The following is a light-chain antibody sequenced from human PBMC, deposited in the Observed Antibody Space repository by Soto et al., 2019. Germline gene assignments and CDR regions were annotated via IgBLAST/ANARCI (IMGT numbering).Light chain of an antibody. CDR3: QQHDNYPRT. CDR2: KAS. V-gene: IGKV1-5*03. Sequence: DIQMTQSPSTLSASVGDRVTITCRASQTISNWLAWYQQKPGKAPKVLIYKASSLESGVPSRFSGSGSGTEFTLTISSLQPDDFATYYCQQHDNYPRTFGQGTKVGIK. CDR1: QTISNW. J-gene: IGKJ1*01.